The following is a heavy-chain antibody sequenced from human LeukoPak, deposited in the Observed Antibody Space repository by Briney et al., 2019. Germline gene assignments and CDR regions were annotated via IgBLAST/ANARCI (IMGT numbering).Heavy chain of an antibody. Sequence: GASVTVSCKASGYTFTGYYIHWVRQAPGQGPEWMGWIYPHSGGTNYAQKFQGRVTMTRDTSISTAYMELSRLRSDDTAVYYCARDQVDARSYFAFFDYWGQGTLVTVSS. CDR2: IYPHSGGT. CDR1: GYTFTGYY. J-gene: IGHJ4*02. CDR3: ARDQVDARSYFAFFDY. D-gene: IGHD1-26*01. V-gene: IGHV1-2*02.